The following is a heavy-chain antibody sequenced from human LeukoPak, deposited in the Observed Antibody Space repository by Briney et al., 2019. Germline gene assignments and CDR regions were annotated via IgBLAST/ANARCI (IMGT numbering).Heavy chain of an antibody. J-gene: IGHJ4*02. CDR2: ISGSGANT. Sequence: GGSLRLSCAAYGFTFSTYAMSWVPQAPGKGLEWVSTISGSGANTYYADSVRGRFTISRDNSKNTLYLHMNSLRAEDTAVYCCAKERAGYTNPYYFDYWGQGTLVTVSS. CDR1: GFTFSTYA. V-gene: IGHV3-23*01. D-gene: IGHD3-16*02. CDR3: AKERAGYTNPYYFDY.